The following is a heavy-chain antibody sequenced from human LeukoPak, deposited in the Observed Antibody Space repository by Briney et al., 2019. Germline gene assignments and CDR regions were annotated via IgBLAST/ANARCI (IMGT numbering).Heavy chain of an antibody. CDR3: ARAHPSKYDSSADHRDQQD. Sequence: PGGSLRLSCATSGFIFNKYGMHWVRQAPGKGLEWLVFIRYDGSHQYYVDSVKGRFTISRDNAKNTLYLQMNSLRPEDTAVYYCARAHPSKYDSSADHRDQQDWGQGTLVTVSS. J-gene: IGHJ1*01. CDR2: IRYDGSHQ. CDR1: GFIFNKYG. D-gene: IGHD3-22*01. V-gene: IGHV3-30*02.